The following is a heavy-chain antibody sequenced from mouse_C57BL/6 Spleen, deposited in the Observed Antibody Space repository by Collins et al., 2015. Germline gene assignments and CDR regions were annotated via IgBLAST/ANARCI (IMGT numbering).Heavy chain of an antibody. CDR3: ARLYDYDGHYFDY. CDR2: IYPSDSET. CDR1: GYTSTSYW. D-gene: IGHD2-4*01. J-gene: IGHJ2*01. Sequence: QVQLQQPGAELVRPGSSVKLSCKASGYTSTSYWMDWVKQRPGQGLEWIGNIYPSDSETHYNQKFKDKATLTVDKSSSTAYMQLSSLTSEDSAVYYCARLYDYDGHYFDYWGQGTTLTVSS. V-gene: IGHV1-61*01.